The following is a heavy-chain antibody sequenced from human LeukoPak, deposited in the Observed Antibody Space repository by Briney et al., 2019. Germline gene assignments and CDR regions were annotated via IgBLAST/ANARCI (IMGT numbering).Heavy chain of an antibody. CDR1: GGSFSGYY. Sequence: SETLSLTCAVYGGSFSGYYWSWIRQPPGKGLEWIGEINHSGSTNYNPSLKSRVTISVDTSKNQFSLKLSSVTAADTAVYYCARHPYGGLRSFPFDSGAQETLAPVSS. CDR3: ARHPYGGLRSFPFDS. CDR2: INHSGST. J-gene: IGHJ4*02. D-gene: IGHD3-10*01. V-gene: IGHV4-34*01.